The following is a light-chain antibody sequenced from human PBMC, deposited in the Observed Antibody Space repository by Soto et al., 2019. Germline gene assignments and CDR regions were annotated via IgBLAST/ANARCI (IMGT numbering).Light chain of an antibody. CDR3: SSYSISTDYL. CDR1: TSDVGGYDY. V-gene: IGLV2-14*01. J-gene: IGLJ1*01. CDR2: EVS. Sequence: QSALTQPASVSGSPGPSITSSCTGTTSDVGGYDYVSWYQLHPGKAPKLMVFEVSNRPSGVSYRFSGSKSGNTASLTISGLQAEDEADYFCSSYSISTDYLLGTGTKVTVL.